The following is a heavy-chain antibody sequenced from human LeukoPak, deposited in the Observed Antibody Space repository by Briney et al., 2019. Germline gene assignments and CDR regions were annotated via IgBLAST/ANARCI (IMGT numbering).Heavy chain of an antibody. CDR2: ISGSGGST. J-gene: IGHJ4*02. D-gene: IGHD2-2*01. CDR3: AKFCGYAQRFGGY. V-gene: IGHV3-23*01. Sequence: GGSLRLSCAASGFTFSSYAMSWVRQAPGKGLEWVSAISGSGGSTYYADSVKGRFTISRDNSKNTLYLQMNSLRAEDTAVYYCAKFCGYAQRFGGYWSQATLVTVSS. CDR1: GFTFSSYA.